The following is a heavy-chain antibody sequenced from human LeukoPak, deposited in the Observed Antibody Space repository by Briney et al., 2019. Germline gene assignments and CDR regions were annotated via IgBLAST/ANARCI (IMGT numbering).Heavy chain of an antibody. Sequence: PGGSLRPSCTASGFTFDYYTMSWFRQAPGMGLEWVGLIRSKVYGRTTEHAASVRGRFTISRDDSKSIVYLQMNSLKNEDTALYYCSREVGGSYWDYWGQGNQVTVSS. CDR1: GFTFDYYT. J-gene: IGHJ4*02. CDR2: IRSKVYGRTT. D-gene: IGHD1-26*01. V-gene: IGHV3-49*03. CDR3: SREVGGSYWDY.